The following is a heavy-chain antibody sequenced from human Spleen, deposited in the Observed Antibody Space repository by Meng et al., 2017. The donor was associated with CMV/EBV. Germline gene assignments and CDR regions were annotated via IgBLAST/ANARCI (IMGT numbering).Heavy chain of an antibody. CDR1: GDTFSSYA. Sequence: SGDTFSSYAISWVRQAPGQGLEWMGGIIPIFGTANYAQKFQGRVTITTDESTSTAYMELSSLRSEDTAVYYCALRLRFLEWLLDFEYWGQGTLVTVSS. CDR3: ALRLRFLEWLLDFEY. J-gene: IGHJ4*02. D-gene: IGHD3-3*01. V-gene: IGHV1-69*05. CDR2: IIPIFGTA.